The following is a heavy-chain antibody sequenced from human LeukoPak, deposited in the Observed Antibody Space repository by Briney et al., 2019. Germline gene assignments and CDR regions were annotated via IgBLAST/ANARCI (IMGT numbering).Heavy chain of an antibody. CDR3: ARGLPGYSSSWYVNY. CDR2: INHSGST. D-gene: IGHD6-13*01. CDR1: GGSFSGYY. Sequence: SETLSLTCAVYGGSFSGYYWSWIRQPPGKGLEWIGEINHSGSTNYNPSLKSRVTISVGTSKNQFSLKLSSVTAADTAVYYCARGLPGYSSSWYVNYWGQGTLVTVSS. J-gene: IGHJ4*02. V-gene: IGHV4-34*01.